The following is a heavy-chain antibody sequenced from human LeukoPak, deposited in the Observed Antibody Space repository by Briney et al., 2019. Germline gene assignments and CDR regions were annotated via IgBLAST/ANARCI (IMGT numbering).Heavy chain of an antibody. CDR3: ARVAPSGYYYMDV. Sequence: SETLSLTCIVSGGSLSSYYWSWIRQPAGKGLEWIGRIDNSGSTNYNPSLKSRVTISVDKSKNQFSLKVSSVTAADTAVYYCARVAPSGYYYMDVWGKGTTVTVSS. CDR2: IDNSGST. D-gene: IGHD6-25*01. V-gene: IGHV4-4*07. J-gene: IGHJ6*03. CDR1: GGSLSSYY.